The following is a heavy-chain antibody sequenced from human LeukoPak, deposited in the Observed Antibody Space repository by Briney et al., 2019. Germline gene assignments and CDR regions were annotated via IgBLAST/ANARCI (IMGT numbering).Heavy chain of an antibody. CDR3: ARPLYGSGGWYFDY. CDR2: INSISSYI. V-gene: IGHV3-21*01. CDR1: GFTFSSYT. D-gene: IGHD3-10*01. Sequence: PGGSLRLSCAASGFTFSSYTMNWVRQAPGQGLEWVSSINSISSYIYYADSLKGRFTISRDNAKNPLYLQMNSLRAEDTAIYYCARPLYGSGGWYFDYWGQGTLVTVSS. J-gene: IGHJ4*02.